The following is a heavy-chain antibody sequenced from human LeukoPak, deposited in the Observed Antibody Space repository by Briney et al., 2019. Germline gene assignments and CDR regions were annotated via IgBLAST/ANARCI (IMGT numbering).Heavy chain of an antibody. Sequence: GGSLRLSCAASGFTFSSYWMHWVRQAPGKGLVWVSRINSDGSSTSYEDSVKGRFTISRDNAKNTLYLQMNSLRAEDTAVYYCARDRYCSGGSCYGGEGWFDPWGQGTLVTVSS. CDR2: INSDGSST. CDR3: ARDRYCSGGSCYGGEGWFDP. CDR1: GFTFSSYW. V-gene: IGHV3-74*01. D-gene: IGHD2-15*01. J-gene: IGHJ5*02.